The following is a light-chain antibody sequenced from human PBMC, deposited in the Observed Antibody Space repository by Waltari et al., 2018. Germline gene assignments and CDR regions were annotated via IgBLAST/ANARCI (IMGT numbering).Light chain of an antibody. CDR1: QSVLNSSNNKNY. CDR2: WAS. V-gene: IGKV4-1*01. Sequence: DIVMTQSPDSLAVSLGERATINCKSSQSVLNSSNNKNYLAWYQQKPGQPPKLVIYWASTRAPGVPDRFSGSGSETDFTLTISSLQAEDVAVYYCQQYYSTPGWTFGQGTKVEIK. J-gene: IGKJ1*01. CDR3: QQYYSTPGWT.